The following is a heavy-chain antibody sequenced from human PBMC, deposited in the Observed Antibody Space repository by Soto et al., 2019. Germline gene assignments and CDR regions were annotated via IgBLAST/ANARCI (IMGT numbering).Heavy chain of an antibody. CDR3: AKGGGPRGYYGMDV. CDR1: GFTFTNYA. Sequence: PGGSLRLSCAASGFTFTNYAMNGVRQAPGKGLEWVSGISGSGDSTYYADSVKGRFTISRDNSKNTLYLQMNSLRAEATAVYYCAKGGGPRGYYGMDVWGQGTSVTVSS. V-gene: IGHV3-23*01. J-gene: IGHJ6*02. CDR2: ISGSGDST. D-gene: IGHD2-15*01.